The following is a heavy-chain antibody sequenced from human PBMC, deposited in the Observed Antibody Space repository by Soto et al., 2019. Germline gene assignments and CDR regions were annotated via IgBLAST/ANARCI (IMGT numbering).Heavy chain of an antibody. Sequence: SVRVSCKASGGTFSSYAISWVRQAPGQGLEWMGGIIPIFGTANYAQKFQGRVTITADESTSTAYMELSSLRSEDTAVYYCARRVSSGWYSPTDYFDYWGQGTLVTVSS. J-gene: IGHJ4*02. V-gene: IGHV1-69*13. CDR2: IIPIFGTA. CDR3: ARRVSSGWYSPTDYFDY. D-gene: IGHD6-19*01. CDR1: GGTFSSYA.